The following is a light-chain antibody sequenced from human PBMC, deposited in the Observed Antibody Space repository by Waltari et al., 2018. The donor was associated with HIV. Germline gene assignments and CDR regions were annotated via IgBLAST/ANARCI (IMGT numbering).Light chain of an antibody. Sequence: QSVLTQPPSVSAAPGQKVTISCSVSSTFGTDFVSWYQHLPGSAPKLLIYDNNKRPSGISDRCAGSKSGTSATLGITGLQTGDEADYYCGTWDASLSVGVFGGGTKLTVL. J-gene: IGLJ3*02. CDR2: DNN. V-gene: IGLV1-51*01. CDR3: GTWDASLSVGV. CDR1: SSTFGTDF.